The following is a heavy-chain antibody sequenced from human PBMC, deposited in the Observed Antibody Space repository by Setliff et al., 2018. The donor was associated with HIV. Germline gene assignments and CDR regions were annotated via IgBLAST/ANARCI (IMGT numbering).Heavy chain of an antibody. V-gene: IGHV1-69*05. J-gene: IGHJ6*03. CDR1: GGIFSRFA. Sequence: SVKVSCKASGGIFSRFAFSWVRQAPGQGLEWMGGIIPIFGTPNYAQKFQGRVTITTDESTNTVYMELYGLTSEDTAIYYCASSAGAVPTTAPYGDYYYYFYMDVWGKGTTVTVSS. CDR2: IIPIFGTP. D-gene: IGHD1-1*01. CDR3: ASSAGAVPTTAPYGDYYYYFYMDV.